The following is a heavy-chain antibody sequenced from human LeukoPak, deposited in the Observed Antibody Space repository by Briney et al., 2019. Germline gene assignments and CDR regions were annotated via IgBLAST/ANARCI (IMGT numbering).Heavy chain of an antibody. Sequence: GGSLRLSCAASGFTFSSYWMHWVRQAPGKGLVWVSRINTDGSSTSYADSVKGRFTISRDNAKNTLYLQMNSLRAEDTAVYYCARDRNVLRFLEWLTDAFDIWGQGTMDTVSS. V-gene: IGHV3-74*01. CDR3: ARDRNVLRFLEWLTDAFDI. CDR1: GFTFSSYW. D-gene: IGHD3-3*01. J-gene: IGHJ3*02. CDR2: INTDGSST.